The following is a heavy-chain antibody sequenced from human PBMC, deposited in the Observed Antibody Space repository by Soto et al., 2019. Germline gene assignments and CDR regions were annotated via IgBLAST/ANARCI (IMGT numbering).Heavy chain of an antibody. J-gene: IGHJ4*02. CDR1: GYTFTAYG. CDR3: AREFNTESSACYSFAC. Sequence: QVQMVQSGPDVKMPGASVKVSFKTSGYTFTAYGLAGLRQAPGQRPEWMGWVSTNDDRTNYARKFQGRVTMTTDRSPTAPSMELRRLGTDETAVYYCAREFNTESSACYSFACWGQGTLVTVSS. V-gene: IGHV1-18*01. CDR2: VSTNDDRT. D-gene: IGHD3-22*01.